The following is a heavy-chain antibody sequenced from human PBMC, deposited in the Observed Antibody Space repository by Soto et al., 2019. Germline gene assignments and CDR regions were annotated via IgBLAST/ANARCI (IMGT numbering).Heavy chain of an antibody. CDR1: GDSISTVDYF. Sequence: SETLSLTCSVSGDSISTVDYFWAWIRQPPGQALEYIGYIYKSTTTYYNPSFESRVAISLDTSKSQFSLTVTSVTAADTAVYFCARGRYCLTGRCFPNWFDSWGQGTLVTV. D-gene: IGHD2-15*01. CDR2: IYKSTTT. J-gene: IGHJ5*01. V-gene: IGHV4-30-4*01. CDR3: ARGRYCLTGRCFPNWFDS.